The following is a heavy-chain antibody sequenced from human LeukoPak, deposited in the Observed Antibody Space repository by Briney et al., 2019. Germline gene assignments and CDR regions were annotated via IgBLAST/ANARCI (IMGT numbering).Heavy chain of an antibody. CDR3: ARLYYDSSGYYPEDY. J-gene: IGHJ4*02. V-gene: IGHV1-18*01. CDR1: GYTFTSYG. CDR2: ISAYNGNT. D-gene: IGHD3-22*01. Sequence: ASVKVSCKAFGYTFTSYGISWVRQAPGQGLEWMGWISAYNGNTNYAQKLQGRVTMTTDTSTSTAYMELRSLRSDDTAVYYCARLYYDSSGYYPEDYWGQGTLVTVSS.